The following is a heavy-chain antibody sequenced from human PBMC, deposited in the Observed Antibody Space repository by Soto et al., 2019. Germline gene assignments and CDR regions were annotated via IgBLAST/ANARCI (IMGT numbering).Heavy chain of an antibody. CDR1: GGSISSYY. D-gene: IGHD3-22*01. CDR2: IYYSGST. V-gene: IGHV4-59*01. J-gene: IGHJ4*02. CDR3: ARDRFGPYDSSGYSFDY. Sequence: SETLSLTCTVSGGSISSYYWSWIRQPPGKGLEWIGYIYYSGSTNYNPSLKSRVTISVDTSKNQFSLKLSSVTAADTAVYYCARDRFGPYDSSGYSFDYWGQGTLVTVSS.